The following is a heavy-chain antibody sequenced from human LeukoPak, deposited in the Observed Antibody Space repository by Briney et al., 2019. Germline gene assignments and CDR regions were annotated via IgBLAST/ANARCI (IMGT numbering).Heavy chain of an antibody. Sequence: GGSLRLSCAASGFTVSSNYMTWVRQAPGKGLEWVSVIYSGGSTYYADAVKGRLTISRDNSKNTIYLQMNSLRVEDTAVYYCASHYCNSGSCFFDYWGQGAVVTVSP. CDR1: GFTVSSNY. J-gene: IGHJ4*02. CDR3: ASHYCNSGSCFFDY. D-gene: IGHD2-15*01. CDR2: IYSGGST. V-gene: IGHV3-53*01.